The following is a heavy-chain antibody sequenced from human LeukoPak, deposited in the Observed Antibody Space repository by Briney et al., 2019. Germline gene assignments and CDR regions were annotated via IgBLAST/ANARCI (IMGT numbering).Heavy chain of an antibody. D-gene: IGHD2-2*01. CDR3: ARGGVVVPELYYYYYMDV. CDR1: GYSGIELD. CDR2: INPNSGGT. J-gene: IGHJ6*03. V-gene: IGHV1-2*02. Sequence: ASVKVSCKVSGYSGIELDMHWVRQAPGQGLEWMGWINPNSGGTNYAQKFQGRVTMTRDTSISTAYMELSRLRSDDTAVYYCARGGVVVPELYYYYYMDVWGKGTTVTVSS.